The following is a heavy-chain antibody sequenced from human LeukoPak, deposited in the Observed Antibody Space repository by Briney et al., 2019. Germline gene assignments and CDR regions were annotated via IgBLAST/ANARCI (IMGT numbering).Heavy chain of an antibody. Sequence: ASVKVSCKVSGYTLTELSMHWVRQAPGKGLEWMGGFDPEDDERTYAQKFQGRVTMTEDTSTDTAYMELSSLRFEDTAVYYCVHHRWFGEFSCFDPWGQGTLVTVSS. D-gene: IGHD3-10*01. V-gene: IGHV1-24*01. CDR3: VHHRWFGEFSCFDP. CDR1: GYTLTELS. CDR2: FDPEDDER. J-gene: IGHJ5*02.